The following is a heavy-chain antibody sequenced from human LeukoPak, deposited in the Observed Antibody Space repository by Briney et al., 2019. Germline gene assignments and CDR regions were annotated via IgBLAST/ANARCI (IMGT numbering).Heavy chain of an antibody. J-gene: IGHJ3*02. CDR3: ARTNWAQDAFDI. CDR2: IYYSGST. CDR1: GGSISSSSYY. D-gene: IGHD7-27*01. V-gene: IGHV4-39*01. Sequence: SETLSLTCTVSGGSISSSSYYWGWIRQPPGKGLEWIGRIYYSGSTYYNPSLKSRVTISVDTSKNQFSLKLISVTAADTAVYYCARTNWAQDAFDIWGQGTMVTVSS.